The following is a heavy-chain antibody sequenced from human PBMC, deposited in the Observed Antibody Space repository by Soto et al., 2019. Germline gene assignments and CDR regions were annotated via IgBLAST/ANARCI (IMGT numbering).Heavy chain of an antibody. CDR2: MNPNSGNT. J-gene: IGHJ6*03. D-gene: IGHD4-17*01. CDR3: SLGLSYGYYDFPDYYYYMDV. CDR1: GYTFTSYD. Sequence: ASVKVSCKASGYTFTSYDINWVRQATGQGLEWMGWMNPNSGNTGYAKKFQGRVTMTRNTSISTAYMELSSLRSEDTVVYFFSLGLSYGYYDFPDYYYYMDVWGQGTLVTVSS. V-gene: IGHV1-8*01.